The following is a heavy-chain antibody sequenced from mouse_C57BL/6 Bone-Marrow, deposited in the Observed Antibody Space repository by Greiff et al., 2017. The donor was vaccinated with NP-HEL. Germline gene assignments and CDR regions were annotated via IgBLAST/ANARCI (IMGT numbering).Heavy chain of an antibody. D-gene: IGHD1-1*01. V-gene: IGHV1-75*01. CDR1: GYTFTDYY. Sequence: QVQLQQSGPELVKPGASVKISCKASGYTFTDYYINWVKQRPGQGLEWIGWIFPGSGSTYYNEKFKGKATLTVDKSSSTAYMLLSSLTSEDSAVYFCARNLDYGSSYWYFDVWGTGTTVTVSS. CDR2: IFPGSGST. J-gene: IGHJ1*03. CDR3: ARNLDYGSSYWYFDV.